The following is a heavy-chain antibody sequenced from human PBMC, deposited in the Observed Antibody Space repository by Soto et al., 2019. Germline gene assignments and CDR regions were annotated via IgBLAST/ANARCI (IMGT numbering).Heavy chain of an antibody. CDR2: IFWNDDR. Sequence: QITLKESGPTLVKPTQTLTLTCTFSGFSLSTDGVGAGWIRQPPGKALEWLALIFWNDDRRYSPSLKTRLTIASDTSKNQVVLTMTNMDPVDTATYYCVHMGRRDGYNYFLVWFDPWGQGTLVTVSS. CDR3: VHMGRRDGYNYFLVWFDP. V-gene: IGHV2-5*01. J-gene: IGHJ5*02. D-gene: IGHD5-12*01. CDR1: GFSLSTDGVG.